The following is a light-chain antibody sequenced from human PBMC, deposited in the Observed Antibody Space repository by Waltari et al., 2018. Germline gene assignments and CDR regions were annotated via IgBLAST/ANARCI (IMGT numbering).Light chain of an antibody. CDR2: GAS. J-gene: IGKJ3*01. CDR3: QQTSSSPLT. V-gene: IGKV1-39*01. Sequence: DIQMTQSPSSLSASVGDRVTITCRASQSISSYLNWYQQKPGKAPKLLIYGASSLQGGAPSRFSGSRSGTDFTLTISSLQPEDFASYYCQQTSSSPLTFGPGTKLDIK. CDR1: QSISSY.